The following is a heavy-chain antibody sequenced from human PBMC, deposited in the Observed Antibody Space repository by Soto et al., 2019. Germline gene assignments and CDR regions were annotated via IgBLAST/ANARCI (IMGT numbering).Heavy chain of an antibody. CDR2: IVVGSGNT. J-gene: IGHJ6*02. D-gene: IGHD6-19*01. Sequence: SVKVSCKASGFTFTSSAVQWVRQARGQRLEWIGWIVVGSGNTNYAQKFQERVTITRDMSTSTAYMELSSLRSEDTAVYYCAAGDYSGWYNDYFYGMEVWRQGTTVPVSS. CDR3: AAGDYSGWYNDYFYGMEV. V-gene: IGHV1-58*01. CDR1: GFTFTSSA.